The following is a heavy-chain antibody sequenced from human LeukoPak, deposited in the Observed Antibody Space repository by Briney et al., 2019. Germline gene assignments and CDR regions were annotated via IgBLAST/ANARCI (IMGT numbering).Heavy chain of an antibody. V-gene: IGHV5-51*01. J-gene: IGHJ3*02. Sequence: GESLKISCKASGYFFTSYWIGWVRQMPGKGLEWMGIIYPSDSDTKYSPSFQGQVTISADKSISTAYLRWSSLQASDTAMYYCATPYYYGSGSYYNAFDIWGQGTMVTVSS. D-gene: IGHD3-10*01. CDR2: IYPSDSDT. CDR1: GYFFTSYW. CDR3: ATPYYYGSGSYYNAFDI.